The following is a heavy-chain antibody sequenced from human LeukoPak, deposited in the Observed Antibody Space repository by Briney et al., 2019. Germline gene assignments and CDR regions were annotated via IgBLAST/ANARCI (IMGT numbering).Heavy chain of an antibody. J-gene: IGHJ4*02. CDR3: ARVAEGYFDY. CDR1: GASVSSASY. CDR2: IYNGVNT. V-gene: IGHV4-61*01. Sequence: PSETLSLTCPVSGASVSSASYWTWIRQPPGKGVEWIAHIYNGVNTNYNPSLKSRVTISVDTSKNQFSLKLSSVTAADTAVYYCARVAEGYFDYWGQGTLVTVSS.